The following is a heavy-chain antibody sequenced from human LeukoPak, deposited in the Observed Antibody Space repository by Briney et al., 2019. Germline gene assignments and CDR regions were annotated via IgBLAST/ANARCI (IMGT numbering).Heavy chain of an antibody. D-gene: IGHD2-2*01. CDR1: GFTFSSYG. Sequence: GGSLRLSCAASGFTFSSYGMHWVRQAPGKGLEWVAFIRYDGSNKYYADSVKGRFTISKDNSKNTLYLQMNSLRAEDTAVYYCAGNEAVVPAARRYYSYMDVWGKGTTVTVSS. V-gene: IGHV3-30*02. CDR2: IRYDGSNK. CDR3: AGNEAVVPAARRYYSYMDV. J-gene: IGHJ6*03.